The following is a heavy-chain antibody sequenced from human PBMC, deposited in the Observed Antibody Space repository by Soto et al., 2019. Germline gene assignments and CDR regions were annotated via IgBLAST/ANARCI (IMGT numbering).Heavy chain of an antibody. D-gene: IGHD3-3*01. Sequence: ASVKVSCKASGYTFTSYGISWVRQAPGQGLEWMGWISAYNGNTNYAQKLQGRVTMTTDTSTSTAYMELRSLRSDDTAVYYCASGGATYDFWSGPRWFDPWGQGTLVTVSS. CDR1: GYTFTSYG. V-gene: IGHV1-18*01. CDR2: ISAYNGNT. CDR3: ASGGATYDFWSGPRWFDP. J-gene: IGHJ5*02.